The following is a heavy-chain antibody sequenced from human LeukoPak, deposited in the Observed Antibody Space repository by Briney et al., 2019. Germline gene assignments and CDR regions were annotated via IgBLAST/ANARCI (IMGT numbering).Heavy chain of an antibody. CDR3: ARNRGDPSYFDY. Sequence: GGSLGLSCTASGFTFNGYSMNWVRQAPGKALECVSSISTSSSYKYYADSVKGRFTISRNNPKNSLYLQMNSLRAEDTAVYYCARNRGDPSYFDYWGQGTLVTVSS. D-gene: IGHD4-17*01. V-gene: IGHV3-21*01. CDR1: GFTFNGYS. CDR2: ISTSSSYK. J-gene: IGHJ4*02.